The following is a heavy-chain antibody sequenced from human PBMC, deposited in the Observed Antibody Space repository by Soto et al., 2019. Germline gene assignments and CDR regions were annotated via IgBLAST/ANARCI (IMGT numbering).Heavy chain of an antibody. Sequence: VGSLRLSCAASGFTFSSYGMHWVRQAPGKGLEWVAVISYDGSNKYYADSVKGRFTISRDNSKNTLYLQMNSLRAEDMAVYYCAKDLVATGTNKRGIDYWGQGTLVTVSS. D-gene: IGHD1-7*01. CDR1: GFTFSSYG. CDR2: ISYDGSNK. J-gene: IGHJ4*02. CDR3: AKDLVATGTNKRGIDY. V-gene: IGHV3-30*18.